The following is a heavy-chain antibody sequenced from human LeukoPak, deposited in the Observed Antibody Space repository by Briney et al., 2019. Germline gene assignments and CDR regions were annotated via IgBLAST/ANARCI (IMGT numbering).Heavy chain of an antibody. J-gene: IGHJ4*02. CDR1: GGSISSSTW. Sequence: PSETLSLTCAVSGGSISSSTWWTWVRQPPGKGLEWIGEVFYSGSTNSNPSLKSRLTMSVDESKHEFSLKLTSVTVADTAVYYCATDSSSWNIFDNWGQGTLVTVSS. CDR3: ATDSSSWNIFDN. V-gene: IGHV4-4*02. CDR2: VFYSGST. D-gene: IGHD6-13*01.